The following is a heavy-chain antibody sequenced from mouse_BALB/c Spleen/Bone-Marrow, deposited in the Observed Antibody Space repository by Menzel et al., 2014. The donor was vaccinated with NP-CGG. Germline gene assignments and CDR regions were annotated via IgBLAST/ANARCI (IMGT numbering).Heavy chain of an antibody. V-gene: IGHV14-1*02. Sequence: VQLKESGAELVRPGALVKLSCKASGFNIKDYYMHWVIQRPEQGLEWIGWIDPENGNTIYDPKFQGKASITADTSSKTAYLQLSSLTSEDTAVYYCARRYGSSFDYWGQGTTLTVSS. CDR1: GFNIKDYY. D-gene: IGHD1-1*01. CDR3: ARRYGSSFDY. CDR2: IDPENGNT. J-gene: IGHJ2*01.